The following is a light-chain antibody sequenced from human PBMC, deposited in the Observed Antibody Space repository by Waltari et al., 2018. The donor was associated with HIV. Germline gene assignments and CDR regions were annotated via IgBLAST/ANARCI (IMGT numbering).Light chain of an antibody. Sequence: QSVLTQPPSASGNPGQRVTISCSGSSSHIGSNTVTWYQQFPGTAPTLLMFSNDERPPGVPDRFSGSKSGTSADLAISGLQFEDEADYYCAAWDDSLNGYVFGTGTKVTVL. CDR1: SSHIGSNT. J-gene: IGLJ1*01. CDR2: SND. V-gene: IGLV1-44*01. CDR3: AAWDDSLNGYV.